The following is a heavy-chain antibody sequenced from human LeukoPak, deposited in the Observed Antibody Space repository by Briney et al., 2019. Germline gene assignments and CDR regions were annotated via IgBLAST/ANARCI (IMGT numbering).Heavy chain of an antibody. CDR2: ISSSGSTI. Sequence: PGGSLRLSCAASGFTFSDYYMSWIRQAPGKGLEWVSYISSSGSTIYYADSVKGRFTISRDNAKNSLYLQMNSLRAEDTAVYYCATLGYSSSWYYYYYMDVWGKGTTVTISS. V-gene: IGHV3-11*04. CDR1: GFTFSDYY. CDR3: ATLGYSSSWYYYYYMDV. J-gene: IGHJ6*03. D-gene: IGHD6-13*01.